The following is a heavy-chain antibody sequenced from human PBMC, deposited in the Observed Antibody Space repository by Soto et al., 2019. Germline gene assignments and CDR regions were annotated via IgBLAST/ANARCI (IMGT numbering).Heavy chain of an antibody. J-gene: IGHJ6*02. CDR1: GGSISSGDYY. V-gene: IGHV4-30-4*01. D-gene: IGHD5-18*01. CDR3: ARWIQLWSPIGRHYRYGDV. Sequence: PSETLSLTCTVSGGSISSGDYYWSWIRQPPGKGLEWIGYIFYSGSTYYNPSLKSRVTISADTSKNQFSLKLTSVTAADTAVYYCARWIQLWSPIGRHYRYGDVWGQGTTVTV. CDR2: IFYSGST.